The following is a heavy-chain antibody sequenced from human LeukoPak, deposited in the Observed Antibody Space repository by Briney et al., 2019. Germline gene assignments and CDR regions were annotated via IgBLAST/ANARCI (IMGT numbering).Heavy chain of an antibody. Sequence: GGSLRLSCAASGFTFSSYGMHWVRQAPGKGLEWVAVIWYDGSNKYYADSVKGRFTISRDNSKNTLYLQMNSLRAEDTAVYYCARDKPYYYGSGSYYSWGQGTLVTVSS. J-gene: IGHJ4*02. V-gene: IGHV3-33*01. D-gene: IGHD3-10*01. CDR1: GFTFSSYG. CDR3: ARDKPYYYGSGSYYS. CDR2: IWYDGSNK.